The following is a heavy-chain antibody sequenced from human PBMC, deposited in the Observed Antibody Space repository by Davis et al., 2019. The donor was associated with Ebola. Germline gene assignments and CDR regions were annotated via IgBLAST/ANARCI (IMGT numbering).Heavy chain of an antibody. CDR3: ASNRMGVNTPFDY. D-gene: IGHD1-14*01. CDR2: IIPIFGTA. Sequence: SVKVSCKASGGTFSSYAISWVRQAPGQWLEWMGGIIPIFGTANYAQKFQGRVTITADKSTSTAYMELSSLRSEDTAVYYCASNRMGVNTPFDYWGQGTLVTVSS. J-gene: IGHJ4*02. CDR1: GGTFSSYA. V-gene: IGHV1-69*06.